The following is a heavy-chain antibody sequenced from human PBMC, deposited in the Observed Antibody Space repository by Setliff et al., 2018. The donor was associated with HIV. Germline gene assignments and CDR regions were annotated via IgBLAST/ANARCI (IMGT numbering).Heavy chain of an antibody. CDR3: ARHTAVNVSPSGLGYYYIDV. Sequence: ETLSLTCTVSGDSIHSVTSYWGWFRQSPGKGLEWIGNIYYTGYTFNNPSLTSRVTMSVDTSKSQFSLKLQSVTAADTAIYYCARHTAVNVSPSGLGYYYIDVWAKGTSVTVSS. J-gene: IGHJ6*03. CDR1: GDSIHSVTSY. D-gene: IGHD3-9*01. CDR2: IYYTGYT. V-gene: IGHV4-39*01.